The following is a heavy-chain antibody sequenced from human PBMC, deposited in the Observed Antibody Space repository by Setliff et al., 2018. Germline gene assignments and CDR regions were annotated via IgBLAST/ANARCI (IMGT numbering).Heavy chain of an antibody. J-gene: IGHJ5*02. CDR3: ARQKSTGSGNNWFDP. Sequence: GESLKISCKGSGFSFTDFWIGWVRQMPGKGLEWMGLIYAGDSDTRYNPSFQGRVTMSAVKSINTAYLQWSSLKASDTAIYYCARQKSTGSGNNWFDPWGQGTLVTVSS. D-gene: IGHD3-10*01. CDR2: IYAGDSDT. CDR1: GFSFTDFW. V-gene: IGHV5-51*01.